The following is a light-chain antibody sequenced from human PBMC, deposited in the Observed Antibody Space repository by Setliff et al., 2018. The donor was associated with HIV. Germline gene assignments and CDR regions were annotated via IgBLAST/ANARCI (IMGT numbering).Light chain of an antibody. Sequence: SPATLSLSPGERATLSCGASQRVNSKYLAWYQEKPGLAPRLLIYETSSRATGIPDRFSGSGSGTDFTLTISRLEPEDFAVYYCQLYGSSPLITFGQGTRLEIK. CDR3: QLYGSSPLIT. CDR2: ETS. CDR1: QRVNSKY. J-gene: IGKJ5*01. V-gene: IGKV3D-20*01.